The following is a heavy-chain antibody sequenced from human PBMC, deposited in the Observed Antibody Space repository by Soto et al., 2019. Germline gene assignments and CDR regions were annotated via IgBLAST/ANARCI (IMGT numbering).Heavy chain of an antibody. Sequence: GASVKVSCKASGYTFTGYYMHCVRQAPGQGLEWMGWINPNSGGTNYAQKFQGWVTMTRDTSISTAYMELSRLRSDDTAVYYCARIGPNKNDYYYMDVWGKGTTVTVSS. CDR2: INPNSGGT. J-gene: IGHJ6*03. CDR3: ARIGPNKNDYYYMDV. D-gene: IGHD1-1*01. CDR1: GYTFTGYY. V-gene: IGHV1-2*04.